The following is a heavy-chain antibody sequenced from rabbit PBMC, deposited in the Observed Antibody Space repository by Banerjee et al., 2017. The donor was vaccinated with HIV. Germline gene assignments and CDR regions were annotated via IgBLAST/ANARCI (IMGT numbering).Heavy chain of an antibody. D-gene: IGHD6-1*01. CDR1: GFSFSISYD. Sequence: QSLEESGGDLVKPGAALTLTCTASGFSFSISYDMCWVRQAPGKGLEWIACIYVGSSGSTYYASWAKGRFTISKTSSTTVTLQMTSLTAADTATYFCARNVRYYIYSGGASAYRYGMDLWGPGTLVTVS. CDR3: ARNVRYYIYSGGASAYRYGMDL. V-gene: IGHV1S40*01. CDR2: IYVGSSGST. J-gene: IGHJ6*01.